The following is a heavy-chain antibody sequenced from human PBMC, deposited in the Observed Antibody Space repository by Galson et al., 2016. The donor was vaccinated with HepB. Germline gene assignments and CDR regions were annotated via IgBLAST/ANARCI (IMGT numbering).Heavy chain of an antibody. CDR2: ISGNGGDT. Sequence: LRLSCAASGFTFSNFVINWVRQAPGKGLERGSGISGNGGDTYYADSVKGRFPIPRDNSQNTVYLQMNSLRVEDPAVYYVAKGLDYSDSSGYSYLQYWGQGTQVTVSS. V-gene: IGHV3-23*01. D-gene: IGHD3-22*01. CDR3: AKGLDYSDSSGYSYLQY. CDR1: GFTFSNFV. J-gene: IGHJ4*02.